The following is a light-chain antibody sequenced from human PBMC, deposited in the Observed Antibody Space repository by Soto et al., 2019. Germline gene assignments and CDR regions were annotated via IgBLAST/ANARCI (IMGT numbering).Light chain of an antibody. V-gene: IGKV3-20*01. Sequence: SPGTLSLSPGERATLSCRASQSVSSNYLAWYQQKPGQAPRLLIYGASSRATGIPDRFSGSGSGTDFTLTIRRLEPEDFAVYYCQQYGSSYPWTFGQGTKVDIK. CDR1: QSVSSNY. CDR3: QQYGSSYPWT. J-gene: IGKJ1*01. CDR2: GAS.